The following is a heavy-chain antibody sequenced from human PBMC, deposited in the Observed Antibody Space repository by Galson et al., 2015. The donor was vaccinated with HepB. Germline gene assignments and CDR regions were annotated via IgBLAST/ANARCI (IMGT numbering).Heavy chain of an antibody. Sequence: SLRLSCAASGFTFSSYAMHWVRQAPGKGLEWVAVISYDGSNKYYADSVKGRFTISRDNSKNTLYLQMNSLRAEDTAVYYCAKSRRTNYYDSSDWGQGTLVTVSS. J-gene: IGHJ4*02. V-gene: IGHV3-30-3*02. CDR1: GFTFSSYA. CDR2: ISYDGSNK. CDR3: AKSRRTNYYDSSD. D-gene: IGHD3-22*01.